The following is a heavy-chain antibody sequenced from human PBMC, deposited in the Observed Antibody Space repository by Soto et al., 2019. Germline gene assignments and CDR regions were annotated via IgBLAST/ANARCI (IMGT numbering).Heavy chain of an antibody. V-gene: IGHV3-53*01. J-gene: IGHJ1*01. CDR2: IYSGGST. Sequence: EVQLVESGGGLIQPGGSLRLSCAASGFTVSSNYMSWVRQAPGKGLEWVSVIYSGGSTYYADSVKGRFTISRDNSKNTLYLQMNSLRAEDTAVYYCARPIVSSGYFGYFQHWGQGTLVTVSS. CDR1: GFTVSSNY. CDR3: ARPIVSSGYFGYFQH. D-gene: IGHD3-22*01.